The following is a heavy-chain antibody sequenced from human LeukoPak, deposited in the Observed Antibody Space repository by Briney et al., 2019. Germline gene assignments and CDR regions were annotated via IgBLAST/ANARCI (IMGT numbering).Heavy chain of an antibody. V-gene: IGHV1-18*01. J-gene: IGHJ4*02. CDR3: ARDRGRRSGYYDSSGYYQVDY. CDR2: ISAYNGNT. Sequence: ASVKVSCKASGYTFTSYGISWVRQAPGQGLEWMGWISAYNGNTNYAQKLQGRVTMTTDTSTSTAYMELRSLRSDDTAVYYCARDRGRRSGYYDSSGYYQVDYWGQGTLVTVPS. D-gene: IGHD3-22*01. CDR1: GYTFTSYG.